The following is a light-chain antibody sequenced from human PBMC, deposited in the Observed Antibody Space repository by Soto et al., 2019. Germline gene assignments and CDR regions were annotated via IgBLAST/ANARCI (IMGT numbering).Light chain of an antibody. CDR2: AAS. Sequence: DTQMNQSPSSLSAAVGAGVPSTRRASQSISSYLNWYQPKPGKAPKLLIYAASSLQSGVPSRFSGSGSGTDFTLTISSLQPEEFATYYCQQSYSTPVTVGQGTRLEN. CDR3: QQSYSTPVT. V-gene: IGKV1-39*01. J-gene: IGKJ5*01. CDR1: QSISSY.